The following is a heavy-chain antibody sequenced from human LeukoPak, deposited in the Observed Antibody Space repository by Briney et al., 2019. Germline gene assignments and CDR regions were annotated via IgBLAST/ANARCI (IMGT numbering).Heavy chain of an antibody. Sequence: GSLRLSCAASGFTVSSNYMSWVRQAPGKGLEWVSVIYSGGSTYYADSVKGRFTISRDNSKNTLYLQMNSLRAEDTAVYYCARGTYYYDSSGYYFTWGQGTLVTVSS. CDR1: GFTVSSNY. CDR3: ARGTYYYDSSGYYFT. CDR2: IYSGGST. J-gene: IGHJ5*02. D-gene: IGHD3-22*01. V-gene: IGHV3-53*01.